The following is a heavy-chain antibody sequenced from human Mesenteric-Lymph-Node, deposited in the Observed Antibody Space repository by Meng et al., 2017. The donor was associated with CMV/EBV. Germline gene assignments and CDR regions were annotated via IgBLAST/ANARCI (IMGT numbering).Heavy chain of an antibody. CDR3: ARGADMWVDP. Sequence: CTVSGGSISSGGYYWSWIRQHPGKGLEWIGYIYYSGSTYYNPSLKSRVTISVDTSKNQFSLKLSSVTAADTAVYYCARGADMWVDPWGQGTLVTVSS. D-gene: IGHD3-9*01. V-gene: IGHV4-31*03. CDR2: IYYSGST. J-gene: IGHJ5*02. CDR1: GGSISSGGYY.